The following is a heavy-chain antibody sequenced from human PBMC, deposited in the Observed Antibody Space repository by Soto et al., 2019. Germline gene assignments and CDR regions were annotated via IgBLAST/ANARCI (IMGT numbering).Heavy chain of an antibody. CDR2: IIPIFGTA. CDR3: ARQARGNYYGAGSSRMDV. V-gene: IGHV1-69*01. Sequence: QVQLVQSGAEVQKPGSSVKVSCKASGGTFSSYAISWVRQAPGQGLEWMGGIIPIFGTANYAQKFQGRVTITADESTSTAYMERSSRRSEDTAVYYCARQARGNYYGAGSSRMDVWGQGTTVTVSS. D-gene: IGHD3-10*01. CDR1: GGTFSSYA. J-gene: IGHJ6*02.